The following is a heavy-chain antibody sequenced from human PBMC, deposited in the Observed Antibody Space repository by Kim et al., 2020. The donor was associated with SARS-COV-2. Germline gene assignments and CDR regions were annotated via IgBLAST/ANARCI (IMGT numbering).Heavy chain of an antibody. Sequence: ADSVKGRFTISRDNSKNTLDLQRNSLRAEDTAVYYCAKDGWTTVTTREDYWGQGTLVTVSS. V-gene: IGHV3-23*01. CDR3: AKDGWTTVTTREDY. D-gene: IGHD4-17*01. J-gene: IGHJ4*02.